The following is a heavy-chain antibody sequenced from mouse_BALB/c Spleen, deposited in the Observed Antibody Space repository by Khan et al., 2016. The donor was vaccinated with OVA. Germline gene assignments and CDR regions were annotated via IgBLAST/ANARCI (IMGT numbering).Heavy chain of an antibody. J-gene: IGHJ2*01. CDR1: GYTFINYW. CDR2: INPSTAYT. D-gene: IGHD1-1*01. CDR3: ARRGLRWDSDY. Sequence: QVQLQQSGAELAKPGASVKMSCKASGYTFINYWILWVKQRPGQGLEWIGYINPSTAYTEYNQNFKDKATLTADKSSRTAYMQLSSLTSEDSAVYYCARRGLRWDSDYWGQDTTLTVSS. V-gene: IGHV1-7*01.